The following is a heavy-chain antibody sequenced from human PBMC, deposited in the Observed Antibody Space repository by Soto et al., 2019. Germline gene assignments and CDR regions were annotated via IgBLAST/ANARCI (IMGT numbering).Heavy chain of an antibody. D-gene: IGHD2-15*01. CDR1: GYSFISYW. Sequence: GESLKISCKTSGYSFISYWVAWVRQLPGKGLEWMGTFYPGDSTSTYSPSFQGQVTISVDKSISTAYLQLSSLKASDTAMYYCARIIGYCRNNDCSWTFDIWGQGTMVTVS. V-gene: IGHV5-51*01. J-gene: IGHJ3*02. CDR3: ARIIGYCRNNDCSWTFDI. CDR2: FYPGDSTS.